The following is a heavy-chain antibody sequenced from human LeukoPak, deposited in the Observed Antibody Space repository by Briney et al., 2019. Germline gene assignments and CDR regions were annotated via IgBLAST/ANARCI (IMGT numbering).Heavy chain of an antibody. CDR3: ARATLSDYYFNY. CDR2: INPSGGST. J-gene: IGHJ4*02. CDR1: GYTFTSYY. Sequence: ASVKVSCKASGYTFTSYYMHWVRQAPGQGLEWMGIINPSGGSTSYAQKFQGRVTMTRDASTNTVYMELSSLRSEDTAVYFCARATLSDYYFNYWGQGTLVTVSS. V-gene: IGHV1-46*01.